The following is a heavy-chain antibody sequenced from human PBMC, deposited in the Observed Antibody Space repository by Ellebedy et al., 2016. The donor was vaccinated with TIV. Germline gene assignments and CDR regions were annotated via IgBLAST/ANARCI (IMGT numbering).Heavy chain of an antibody. CDR1: GFTFSDYY. V-gene: IGHV3-23*01. CDR2: IRGSGGST. Sequence: PGGSLRLSCAASGFTFSDYYMSWIRQAPGKGLEWVSSIRGSGGSTYYADSVKGRFTISRDNSKNTLFLQMYSLRAEDTAVYYCVYPLTMGFGMDVWGQGTTVTVSS. J-gene: IGHJ6*02. CDR3: VYPLTMGFGMDV. D-gene: IGHD3-10*01.